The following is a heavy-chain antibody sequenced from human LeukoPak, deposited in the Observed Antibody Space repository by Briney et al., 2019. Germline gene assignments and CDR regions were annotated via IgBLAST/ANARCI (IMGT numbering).Heavy chain of an antibody. J-gene: IGHJ4*02. CDR2: ISGSGGST. D-gene: IGHD3-9*01. V-gene: IGHV3-23*01. Sequence: GGTLRLSCAASGFTFSSYGMSWVRQAPGKGLEWVSAISGSGGSTYYADSVKGRFTISRDNSKNTLYLQMNSLRAEDTAVYYCAKGTPVLRYFDWLFHFDYWGQGTLVTVSS. CDR1: GFTFSSYG. CDR3: AKGTPVLRYFDWLFHFDY.